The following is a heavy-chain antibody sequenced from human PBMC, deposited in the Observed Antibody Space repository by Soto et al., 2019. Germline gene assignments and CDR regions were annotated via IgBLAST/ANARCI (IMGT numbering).Heavy chain of an antibody. CDR3: ASARSPWEQLWFYP. CDR1: GFTFSSYW. D-gene: IGHD6-13*01. V-gene: IGHV3-74*01. Sequence: EVQLVESGGGLVQPGGSLRLSCAASGFTFSSYWMHWVRQAPGKGLVWVSRINSDGSSTSYADSVKGRFTISRDNAKNTLYLQMNSLRAEDTAGYYCASARSPWEQLWFYPWGQGTLVTVSS. J-gene: IGHJ5*02. CDR2: INSDGSST.